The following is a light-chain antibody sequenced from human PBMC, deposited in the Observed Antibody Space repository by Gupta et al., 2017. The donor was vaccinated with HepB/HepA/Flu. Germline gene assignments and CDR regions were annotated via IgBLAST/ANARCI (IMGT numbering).Light chain of an antibody. CDR3: PQGDQFPIT. CDR2: AAS. Sequence: DIQLTQSPSSVSASVGGSVTITCRASQGISNWLAWYQQKPGKAPNLLIYAASSLQSGVPSRFSGSGSRTNFTLNISRLEAEDFGTYFWPQGDQFPITFGPGTKVDIK. V-gene: IGKV1-12*01. J-gene: IGKJ3*01. CDR1: QGISNW.